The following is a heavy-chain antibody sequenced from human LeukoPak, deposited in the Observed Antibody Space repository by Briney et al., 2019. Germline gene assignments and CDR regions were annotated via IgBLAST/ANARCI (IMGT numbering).Heavy chain of an antibody. CDR2: MRYDGSNK. CDR3: AKDGVAMVRGVYFDY. CDR1: GFTFSSYG. V-gene: IGHV3-30*02. Sequence: PGGSLRLSCAASGFTFSSYGMHWVRQAPGKGLEWVAFMRYDGSNKYYADSVKGRFTISRDNSKNTLYLQMNSLRAEDTAVYYCAKDGVAMVRGVYFDYWGQGTLVTVSS. J-gene: IGHJ4*02. D-gene: IGHD3-10*01.